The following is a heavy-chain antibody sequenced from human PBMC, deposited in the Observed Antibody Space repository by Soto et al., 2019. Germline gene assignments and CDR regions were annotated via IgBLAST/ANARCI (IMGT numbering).Heavy chain of an antibody. CDR3: ARSPPRVEKNNYAGGWFDP. Sequence: ASVKVSCKASGYPFTKYDINWVRQATGQGLEWMGWINPNSGNTGYSPKFQGRVTMTRNTSISTAYMELSSLRFDDTAVYYCARSPPRVEKNNYAGGWFDPWGQGTLVTVSS. CDR2: INPNSGNT. CDR1: GYPFTKYD. V-gene: IGHV1-8*01. J-gene: IGHJ5*02. D-gene: IGHD4-4*01.